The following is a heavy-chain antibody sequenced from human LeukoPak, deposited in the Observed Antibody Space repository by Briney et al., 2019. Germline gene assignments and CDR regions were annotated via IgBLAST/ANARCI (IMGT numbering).Heavy chain of an antibody. V-gene: IGHV1-69*04. D-gene: IGHD1-26*01. CDR1: GGTFSSYA. CDR3: ARSAVGATGGD. CDR2: IIPILGIA. Sequence: SVKVSCKASGGTFSSYAISWVRQAPGQGLEWMGRIIPILGIADYAQKFQGRVTITADKSTSTAYMELSSLRSEDTAVYYCARSAVGATGGDWGQGTLVTVSS. J-gene: IGHJ4*02.